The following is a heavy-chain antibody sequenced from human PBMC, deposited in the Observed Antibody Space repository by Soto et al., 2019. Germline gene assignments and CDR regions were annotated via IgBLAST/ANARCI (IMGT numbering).Heavy chain of an antibody. Sequence: PSETLSLTCTVSGGSISSGGYYWSWIRQHPGKGLEWIGYIYYSRSTYYNPSLKSRVTISVDTSKNQFSLKLSSVTAADTAVYYCARTVIGGFDYWGQGTLVTVSS. J-gene: IGHJ4*02. CDR2: IYYSRST. CDR1: GGSISSGGYY. D-gene: IGHD3-16*02. V-gene: IGHV4-31*03. CDR3: ARTVIGGFDY.